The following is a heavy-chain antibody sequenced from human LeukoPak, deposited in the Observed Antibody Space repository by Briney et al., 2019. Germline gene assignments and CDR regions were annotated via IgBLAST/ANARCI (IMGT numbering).Heavy chain of an antibody. CDR3: AREALVVVRPFDY. CDR1: SYSISRGYY. J-gene: IGHJ4*02. V-gene: IGHV4-38-2*02. CDR2: IYHSGNT. D-gene: IGHD3-22*01. Sequence: SETLSLTCTVSSYSISRGYYWGWIRQPPGKGLEWIGNIYHSGNTNYNPSLKSRVTISVDTSNNQFSLKLSSVTAADTAVYYCAREALVVVRPFDYWGQGTLVTVSS.